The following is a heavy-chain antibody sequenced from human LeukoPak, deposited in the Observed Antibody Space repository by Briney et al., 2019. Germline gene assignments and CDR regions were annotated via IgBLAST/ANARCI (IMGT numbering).Heavy chain of an antibody. CDR2: IKSKTDGGTT. Sequence: GGSLRLSCAASGFTFSNAWMSWVRQAPGKGLEWVGRIKSKTDGGTTDYAAPVKGRFTISRDDSKNTLYLQMNSLKTEDTAVYYCTTDFAGMVYGQVDYWGQGTLVTVSS. CDR3: TTDFAGMVYGQVDY. J-gene: IGHJ4*02. V-gene: IGHV3-15*01. D-gene: IGHD2-8*01. CDR1: GFTFSNAW.